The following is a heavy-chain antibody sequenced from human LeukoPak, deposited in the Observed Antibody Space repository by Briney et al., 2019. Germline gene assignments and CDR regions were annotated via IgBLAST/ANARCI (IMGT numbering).Heavy chain of an antibody. V-gene: IGHV4-30-4*08. Sequence: SETLSLTCTVSGGSISSGDYYWSWIRQPPGKGLEWIGYIYYSGSTYYNPSLKSRVTISVATSKNQFSLKLSSVTAADAAVCYCARGDGATRRGYYYYYMDVWGKGTTVTVSS. D-gene: IGHD1-1*01. CDR3: ARGDGATRRGYYYYYMDV. J-gene: IGHJ6*03. CDR1: GGSISSGDYY. CDR2: IYYSGST.